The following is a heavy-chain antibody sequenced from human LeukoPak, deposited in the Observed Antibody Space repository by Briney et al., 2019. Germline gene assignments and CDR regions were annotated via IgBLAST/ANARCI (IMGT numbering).Heavy chain of an antibody. V-gene: IGHV3-7*01. J-gene: IGHJ3*02. D-gene: IGHD1-14*01. Sequence: GGSLRLSCAASGFTFSSYWMSWVRQAPGKGLEWVANIKPDGSEKHFVDSVKGRFSISRDNAKNSLYLQMNSLRAEDTAVYYCARDHPDHDAFDIWGQGTMVTVSS. CDR2: IKPDGSEK. CDR3: ARDHPDHDAFDI. CDR1: GFTFSSYW.